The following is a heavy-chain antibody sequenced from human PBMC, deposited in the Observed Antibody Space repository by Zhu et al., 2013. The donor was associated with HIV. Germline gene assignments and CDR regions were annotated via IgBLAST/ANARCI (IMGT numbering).Heavy chain of an antibody. V-gene: IGHV1-69*06. CDR1: GGTFSSYV. Sequence: QVQLVQSGAEVKKPGSSVKVSCKASGGTFSSYVISWVRQAPGQGLEWMGGIIPIFGTAHYAQKFQVRVTITADKSTSTAYMELSSLRSDDTAVYYCARADRVVIDYWGQGTLVTVSS. D-gene: IGHD2-21*01. CDR2: IIPIFGTA. CDR3: ARADRVVIDY. J-gene: IGHJ4*02.